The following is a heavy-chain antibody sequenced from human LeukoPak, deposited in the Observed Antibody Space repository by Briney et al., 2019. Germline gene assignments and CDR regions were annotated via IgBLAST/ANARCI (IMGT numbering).Heavy chain of an antibody. CDR2: ISGSGVST. J-gene: IGHJ6*03. V-gene: IGHV3-23*01. Sequence: GGSLRLSCATSGFTFSSYAMSWVRQAPGKGLEWVSTISGSGVSTYYADSVKGRFTISRDNAKNTVYLQMNSLRAEDTAVYYCANGAFRLYYIDVWGKGTTVTVSS. CDR3: ANGAFRLYYIDV. CDR1: GFTFSSYA. D-gene: IGHD3-16*01.